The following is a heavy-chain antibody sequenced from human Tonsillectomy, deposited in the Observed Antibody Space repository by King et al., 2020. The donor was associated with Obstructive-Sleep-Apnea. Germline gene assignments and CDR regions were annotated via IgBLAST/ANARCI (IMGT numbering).Heavy chain of an antibody. CDR3: ARRWRGTNSESVDRHFDY. CDR1: GFTFSRYW. V-gene: IGHV3-74*01. D-gene: IGHD1-26*01. J-gene: IGHJ4*02. Sequence: VQLVESGGGLVQPGGSLRVSCAASGFTFSRYWMHWVRQAPGKGLVWVSRINSDGSTTNYADSVKGRFTISRDNAKNTLYLQMNSLRAEDTAVYYCARRWRGTNSESVDRHFDYWGQGALVTVSS. CDR2: INSDGSTT.